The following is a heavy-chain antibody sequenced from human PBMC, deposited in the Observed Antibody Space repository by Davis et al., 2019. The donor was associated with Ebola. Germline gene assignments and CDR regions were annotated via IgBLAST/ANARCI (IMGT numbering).Heavy chain of an antibody. CDR1: GFTFSSYA. Sequence: PGGSLRLSCAASGFTFSSYAMSWVRQAPGKGLEWVSAISISGGSTYYADSVKGRFTISRDNSKNTLYLQMNSLRAEDTALYYCAKVQKGSSSRYDALDIWGQGTMVTVSS. D-gene: IGHD6-6*01. J-gene: IGHJ3*02. CDR2: ISISGGST. V-gene: IGHV3-23*01. CDR3: AKVQKGSSSRYDALDI.